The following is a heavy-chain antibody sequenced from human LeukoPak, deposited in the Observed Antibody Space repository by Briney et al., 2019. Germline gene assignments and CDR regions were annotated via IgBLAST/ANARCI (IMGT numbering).Heavy chain of an antibody. D-gene: IGHD4-23*01. V-gene: IGHV3-23*01. Sequence: GGSLRLSCAASGFTFSSYAMSWVRQAPGKGLEWVSAINNGRTYYADSVKGRFTISRDNSKNTLYLQMDSLRAEDTAVYYCAKEQVCGDGGKMCFDYWGQGTLVTVSS. CDR3: AKEQVCGDGGKMCFDY. CDR2: INNGRT. J-gene: IGHJ4*02. CDR1: GFTFSSYA.